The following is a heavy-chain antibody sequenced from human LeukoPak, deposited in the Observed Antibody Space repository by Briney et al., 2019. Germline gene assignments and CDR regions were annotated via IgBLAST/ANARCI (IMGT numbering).Heavy chain of an antibody. CDR3: ATEDGDSGSFYFDH. V-gene: IGHV3-7*01. J-gene: IGHJ4*02. CDR2: IKEDGSER. Sequence: PGGSLRLSCAVSAFTYWMSCVRQAPGQGREWVASIKEDGSERYYGDSVKGRFTISSDNTKNALYLQMNTLRAEDTAVYYCATEDGDSGSFYFDHWGQGTLVTVSS. CDR1: AFTYW. D-gene: IGHD1-26*01.